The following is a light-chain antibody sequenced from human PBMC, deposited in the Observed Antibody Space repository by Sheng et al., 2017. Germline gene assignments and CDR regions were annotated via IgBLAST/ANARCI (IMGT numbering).Light chain of an antibody. J-gene: IGKJ2*02. Sequence: DIQMTQSPSSLSASVGDRVTITCRASQGIRNSLAWYQQKPGKAPKLLVYGASSLGRGVPSRFRGSGSGTDYTLTISSLQPEDFATYYCHQYETTPCTFGQGTEAGDQT. V-gene: IGKV1-NL1*01. CDR2: GAS. CDR3: HQYETTPCT. CDR1: QGIRNS.